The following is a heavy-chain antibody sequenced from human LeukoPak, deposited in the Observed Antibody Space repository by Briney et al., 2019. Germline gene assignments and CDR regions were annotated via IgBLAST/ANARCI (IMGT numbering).Heavy chain of an antibody. CDR1: GGSISSYY. CDR2: IYYSGST. V-gene: IGHV4-59*01. D-gene: IGHD6-13*01. J-gene: IGHJ6*03. CDR3: ARGLRYSSPYYYYYMDV. Sequence: SETLSLTCTVSGGSISSYYWSWIRRPPGKDREWIGYIYYSGSTNYHPSLKSRVTISVDTSKNQFSLKLSSVTAADTAVYYCARGLRYSSPYYYYYMDVWGKGTTVTVSS.